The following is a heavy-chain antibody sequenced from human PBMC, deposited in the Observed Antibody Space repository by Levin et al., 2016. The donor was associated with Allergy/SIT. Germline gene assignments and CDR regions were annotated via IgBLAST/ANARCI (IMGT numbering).Heavy chain of an antibody. Sequence: LSLTCAASGFIVSSKHMSWVRQAPGKGPEWVSVITSGGNTAYADSVKGRFTISRDNSKNTLFLQMNSLRVEDTAVYYCAKNEGYGDYVIWHFDAWGRGTLVTVSS. D-gene: IGHD4-17*01. J-gene: IGHJ2*01. CDR2: ITSGGNT. CDR3: AKNEGYGDYVIWHFDA. V-gene: IGHV3-53*01. CDR1: GFIVSSKH.